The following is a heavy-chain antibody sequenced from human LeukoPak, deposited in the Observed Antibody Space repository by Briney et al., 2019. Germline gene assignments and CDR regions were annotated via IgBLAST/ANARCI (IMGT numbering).Heavy chain of an antibody. J-gene: IGHJ4*02. CDR3: ARGGRYSYGKRGDY. Sequence: ASVKVSCKASGYTFTSYDINWVRQATRQGLEWMGWMNPNSGNIGYAQKFQGRVTITRNTSISTAYMELSSLRSEDTAVYYCARGGRYSYGKRGDYWGQGTLVTVSS. CDR1: GYTFTSYD. CDR2: MNPNSGNI. D-gene: IGHD5-18*01. V-gene: IGHV1-8*03.